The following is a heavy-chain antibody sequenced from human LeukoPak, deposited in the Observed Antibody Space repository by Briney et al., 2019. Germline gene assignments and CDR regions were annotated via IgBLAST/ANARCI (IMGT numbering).Heavy chain of an antibody. V-gene: IGHV3-11*01. D-gene: IGHD3-9*01. Sequence: GGSLRLSCAASGFAFTDYYMSWIRQAPGKGLEWVSYITNSGTTIYYADSVKGRFTISRDNAKNSLYLQMNSLRAEDTAVYYCARDGHYDILTGYFQDWGQGTLVTVSS. CDR3: ARDGHYDILTGYFQD. CDR1: GFAFTDYY. CDR2: ITNSGTTI. J-gene: IGHJ1*01.